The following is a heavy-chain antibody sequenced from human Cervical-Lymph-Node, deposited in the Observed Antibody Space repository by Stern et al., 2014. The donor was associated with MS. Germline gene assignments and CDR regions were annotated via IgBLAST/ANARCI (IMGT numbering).Heavy chain of an antibody. CDR1: GGTFSSYA. V-gene: IGHV1-69*01. J-gene: IGHJ6*02. CDR2: VIPIFGTA. CDR3: ARGELKEGLVRGMDV. Sequence: MKLVESGAAVKKPGSSVKVSCKASGGTFSSYAISWVRQAPGPGLEWMGGVIPIFGTANYAQTFQGRVTITADESTSTAYMELSSLRSEDTAVYYCARGELKEGLVRGMDVWGQGTTVTVSS. D-gene: IGHD1-26*01.